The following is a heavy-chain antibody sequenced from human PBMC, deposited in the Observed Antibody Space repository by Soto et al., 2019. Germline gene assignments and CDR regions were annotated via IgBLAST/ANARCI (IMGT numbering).Heavy chain of an antibody. V-gene: IGHV3-23*01. CDR3: AAPRDEYGSGVSWFTYGMDI. CDR2: LDGAGGST. D-gene: IGHD3-10*01. J-gene: IGHJ6*02. Sequence: LRLSCLASGFTFSDFAMTWVRHVPGRGLEWVASLDGAGGSTYYAESVRGRFSISRDNSQNTLFLQMKRLTVDDTAIYYCAAPRDEYGSGVSWFTYGMDIWSQGTTVTVSS. CDR1: GFTFSDFA.